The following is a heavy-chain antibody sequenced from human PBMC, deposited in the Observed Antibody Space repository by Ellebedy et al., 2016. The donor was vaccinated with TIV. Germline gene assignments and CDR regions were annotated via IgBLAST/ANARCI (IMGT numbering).Heavy chain of an antibody. D-gene: IGHD2-21*02. CDR3: ARGPYCGGDCSSRWFDP. CDR2: INHSGST. J-gene: IGHJ5*02. V-gene: IGHV4-34*01. CDR1: GGSFSGYY. Sequence: MPSETLSLTCAVYGGSFSGYYWSWIRQPPGKGLEWIGEINHSGSTNYNPSLKSRVTVSVDTSKNQFSLKLSSVTAADTAVYYCARGPYCGGDCSSRWFDPWGQGTLVTVSS.